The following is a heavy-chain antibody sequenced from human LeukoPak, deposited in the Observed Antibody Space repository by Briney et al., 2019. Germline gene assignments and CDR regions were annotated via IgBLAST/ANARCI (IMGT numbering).Heavy chain of an antibody. D-gene: IGHD4-17*01. J-gene: IGHJ6*02. CDR1: GIIITSYW. CDR2: IKQDGSEK. Sequence: GGSLRLSCAASGIIITSYWMSWVRQTPGKGLEWVANIKQDGSEKNYVDSVKGRFTIFRDNARNSLYLQMNSLRAEDTAVYYCARGIDYGDYYYYGMDVWGQGTTVTVSS. V-gene: IGHV3-7*03. CDR3: ARGIDYGDYYYYGMDV.